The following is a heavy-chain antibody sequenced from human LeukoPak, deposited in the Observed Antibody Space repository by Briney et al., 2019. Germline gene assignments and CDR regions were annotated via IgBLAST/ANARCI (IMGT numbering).Heavy chain of an antibody. CDR3: ARAFYCGSGSYWYYFDY. J-gene: IGHJ4*02. CDR2: IHYSGST. Sequence: SETLSLTCTVSGYSISSGFYWGWIRQPPGKGLEWIGTIHYSGSTSYNSSLNSRVTISLDTSKNQFSLKLSSVTAADTAVYYCARAFYCGSGSYWYYFDYWGQGTLVTVSS. V-gene: IGHV4-38-2*02. D-gene: IGHD3-10*01. CDR1: GYSISSGFY.